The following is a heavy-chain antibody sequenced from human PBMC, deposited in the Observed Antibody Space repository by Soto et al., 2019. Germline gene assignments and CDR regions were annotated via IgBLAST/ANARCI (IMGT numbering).Heavy chain of an antibody. J-gene: IGHJ5*02. V-gene: IGHV4-34*01. D-gene: IGHD3-10*01. CDR2: INHSGST. CDR3: ARGRITMVRGRNWFDP. CDR1: GGSFSGYY. Sequence: QVQLQQWGAGLLKPSDTLSLTCAVYGGSFSGYYWSWIRQPPGKGLEWIGEINHSGSTNYNPSLKSRVTISVDTSKNQFSLKLSSVTAADTAVYYCARGRITMVRGRNWFDPWGQGTLVTVSS.